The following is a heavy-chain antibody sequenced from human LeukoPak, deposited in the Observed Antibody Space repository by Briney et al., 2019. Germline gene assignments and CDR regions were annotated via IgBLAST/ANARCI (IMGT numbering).Heavy chain of an antibody. Sequence: ASVKVSCKASGYTFTSYGISWVRQAPGQGLEWMGWISADNGNTNYAQKLQGRVTMTTDTFTSTAYMELRSLRSDDTAVYYCARGPAGYCSSTSCYHYYYYMDVWGKGTTVTVSS. CDR3: ARGPAGYCSSTSCYHYYYYMDV. D-gene: IGHD2-2*01. CDR2: ISADNGNT. V-gene: IGHV1-18*01. CDR1: GYTFTSYG. J-gene: IGHJ6*03.